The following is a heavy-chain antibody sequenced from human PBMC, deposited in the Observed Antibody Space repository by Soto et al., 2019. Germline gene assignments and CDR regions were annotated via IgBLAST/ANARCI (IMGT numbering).Heavy chain of an antibody. Sequence: GGSLRLSCAASGFTFSSYAMSWVRQAPGKGLAWVSAISGSGGSTYYADSVKGRFTISRDNSKNTLYLQMNSLRAEDTAVYYCAKALSYYDSSGYYFPYWGQGTLVTVSS. D-gene: IGHD3-22*01. CDR3: AKALSYYDSSGYYFPY. J-gene: IGHJ4*02. V-gene: IGHV3-23*01. CDR2: ISGSGGST. CDR1: GFTFSSYA.